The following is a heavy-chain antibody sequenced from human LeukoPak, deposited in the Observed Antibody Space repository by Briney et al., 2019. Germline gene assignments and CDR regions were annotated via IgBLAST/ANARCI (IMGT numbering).Heavy chain of an antibody. J-gene: IGHJ4*02. V-gene: IGHV3-30*18. CDR2: ISYDGSNK. CDR3: AKDRGLVADYFDY. Sequence: GASLRLSCAASGFTFSSYGMHWVRQAPGRGLEWVAVISYDGSNKYYADSVKGRFTIPRDNPKNTVYLRMNSLRVEDRAVYYCAKDRGLVADYFDYWGQGTLVTVSS. CDR1: GFTFSSYG. D-gene: IGHD2-15*01.